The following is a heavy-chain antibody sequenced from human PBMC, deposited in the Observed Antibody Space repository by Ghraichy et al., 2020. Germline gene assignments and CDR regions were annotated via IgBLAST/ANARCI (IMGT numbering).Heavy chain of an antibody. Sequence: SETLSLTCAVYGGSFSGYYWSWIRQPPGKGLEWIGEINHSGSTNYNPSLKSRVTISVDTSKNQFSLKLSSVTAADTAVYYCARFFGRWLQLTYYFDYWGQGTLVTVSS. D-gene: IGHD5-24*01. CDR1: GGSFSGYY. J-gene: IGHJ4*02. V-gene: IGHV4-34*01. CDR3: ARFFGRWLQLTYYFDY. CDR2: INHSGST.